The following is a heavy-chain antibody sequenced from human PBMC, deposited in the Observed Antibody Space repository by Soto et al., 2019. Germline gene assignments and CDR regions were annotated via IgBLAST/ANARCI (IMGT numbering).Heavy chain of an antibody. J-gene: IGHJ6*04. CDR3: ARLKTDYGGSCYYGMGV. CDR2: IYYSGST. V-gene: IGHV4-31*03. D-gene: IGHD4-17*01. Sequence: SETLSLTCTVSGGSISSGGYYWSWIRQHPGKGLEWIGYIYYSGSTYYNPSLKSRVTISVDTSKNQFSLKLSSVTAADTAVSYGARLKTDYGGSCYYGMGVCRKGTT. CDR1: GGSISSGGYY.